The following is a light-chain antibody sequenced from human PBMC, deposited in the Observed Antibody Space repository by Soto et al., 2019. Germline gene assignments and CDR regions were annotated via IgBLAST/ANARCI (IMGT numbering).Light chain of an antibody. CDR2: EVS. V-gene: IGLV2-14*01. CDR3: ASYTIKTTYV. Sequence: QSALTQPASVSGSPGQSITISRTGTNVDVGGYNYVSWYQHHPGKAPKLLIFEVSNRPSGVSNRFSGSKSGNTASLTISGLQSEDEADYYCASYTIKTTYVFGSGTKVTV. J-gene: IGLJ1*01. CDR1: NVDVGGYNY.